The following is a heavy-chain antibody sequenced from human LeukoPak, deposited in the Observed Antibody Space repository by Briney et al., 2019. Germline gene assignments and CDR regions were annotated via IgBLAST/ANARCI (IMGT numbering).Heavy chain of an antibody. CDR3: ARGGWSLDY. CDR2: IYYSGST. D-gene: IGHD6-19*01. Sequence: SETLSLTCTVSGGSISNYYWSWIRRPPGKGLEWIGYIYYSGSTNYNPSLKSRVTMSVDTSKNQISLKLTSVTAADTAVYYCARGGWSLDYWGQGTLVTVSS. V-gene: IGHV4-59*01. CDR1: GGSISNYY. J-gene: IGHJ4*02.